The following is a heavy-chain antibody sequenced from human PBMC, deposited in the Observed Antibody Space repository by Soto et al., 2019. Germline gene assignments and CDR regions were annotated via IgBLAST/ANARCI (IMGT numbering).Heavy chain of an antibody. CDR1: GFSFGSYA. CDR2: ISHDGSNA. D-gene: IGHD2-21*01. J-gene: IGHJ1*01. V-gene: IGHV3-30*04. Sequence: GGSLRLSCAASGFSFGSYAMHWVRQAPGKGLERVAVISHDGSNAFYADSVKGRFTISRDNSKNMLYLQMNSLNPEDTAVYYCAKDRGGDCSDDACYFGGDYWGRGNLVTVSS. CDR3: AKDRGGDCSDDACYFGGDY.